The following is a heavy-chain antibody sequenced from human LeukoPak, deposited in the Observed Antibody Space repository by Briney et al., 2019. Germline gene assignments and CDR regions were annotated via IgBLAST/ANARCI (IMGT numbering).Heavy chain of an antibody. CDR3: ARDRFCSGGSCYAFDI. D-gene: IGHD2-15*01. J-gene: IGHJ3*02. CDR1: GFTFSSYW. V-gene: IGHV3-7*01. CDR2: IKQDGSEK. Sequence: GGSLRLSCAASGFTFSSYWRSWVRQAPGKGLEWVANIKQDGSEKYYVDSVKGRFTISRDNAKNSLYLQMNSLRAEDTAVYYCARDRFCSGGSCYAFDIWGQGTMVTVSS.